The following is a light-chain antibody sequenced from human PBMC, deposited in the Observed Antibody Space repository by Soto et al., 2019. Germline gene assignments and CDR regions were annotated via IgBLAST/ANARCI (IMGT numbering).Light chain of an antibody. Sequence: QSALAQPPSASGSPGQSVTISCTGTSSDVGGYNYVSWYQQHPGKAPKLMIYEVSKRPSGVPDRFSGSKSGNTASLTVSGLQAEDEADYYCSSYAGSNILLFGGVTKLSVL. CDR2: EVS. J-gene: IGLJ2*01. V-gene: IGLV2-8*01. CDR3: SSYAGSNILL. CDR1: SSDVGGYNY.